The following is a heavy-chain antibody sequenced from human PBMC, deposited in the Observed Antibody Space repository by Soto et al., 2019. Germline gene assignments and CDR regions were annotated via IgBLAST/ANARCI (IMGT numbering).Heavy chain of an antibody. CDR2: LSGSGAGK. Sequence: EVQLLETGGGLVQPGGSLRLSCAASGFTLSNHAMSWVRQAPGKGLEWVSTLSGSGAGKYYADSVKGRFTISRDTSQNTLYLQMNSLRAEDTAVYYCAKGSGSGSGTPADSWGQGTLVTVSS. CDR3: AKGSGSGSGTPADS. V-gene: IGHV3-23*01. CDR1: GFTLSNHA. J-gene: IGHJ4*02. D-gene: IGHD1-26*01.